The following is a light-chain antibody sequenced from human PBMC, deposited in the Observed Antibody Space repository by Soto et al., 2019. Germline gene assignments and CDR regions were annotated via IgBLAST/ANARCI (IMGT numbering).Light chain of an antibody. Sequence: DIVLTQSPATLSLSPGERATLSCRASQSVSSYLAWYQQKPGQAPRLLIYDASNRATGIPARFSGSGSGTDFTLTISSLVPEDFAVYYCQQRSNWPPIFTFGPGTKVDIK. J-gene: IGKJ3*01. CDR2: DAS. V-gene: IGKV3-11*01. CDR3: QQRSNWPPIFT. CDR1: QSVSSY.